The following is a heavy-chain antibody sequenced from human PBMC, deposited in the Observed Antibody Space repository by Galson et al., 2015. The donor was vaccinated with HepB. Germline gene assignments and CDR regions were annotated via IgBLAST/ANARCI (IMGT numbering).Heavy chain of an antibody. CDR3: AGAGYCRSTYCFFAY. CDR2: TCFRSKWYY. Sequence: CAISGDSVSGNIVSWNWIRQSPSRGLEWLGRTCFRSKWYYDYAVSVKSRITINPDTSENQFSLQLHSVTPEDTAVYYCAGAGYCRSTYCFFAYWGQGTLVTVSS. J-gene: IGHJ4*02. D-gene: IGHD2-2*01. CDR1: GDSVSGNIVS. V-gene: IGHV6-1*01.